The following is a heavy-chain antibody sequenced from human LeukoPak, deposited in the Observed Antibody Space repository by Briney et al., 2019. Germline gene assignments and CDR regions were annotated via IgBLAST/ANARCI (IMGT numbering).Heavy chain of an antibody. CDR3: AKDEASGATDYYYMDV. D-gene: IGHD6-25*01. CDR1: GFTFSSYG. J-gene: IGHJ6*03. V-gene: IGHV3-30*02. CDR2: IRYDGSNK. Sequence: PRGSLRLSCAASGFTFSSYGMHWVRQAPGKGLEWVAFIRYDGSNKYYADSVKGRFTISRDNSKNTLYLQMNSLRAEDTAVYYCAKDEASGATDYYYMDVWGKGTTVTVSS.